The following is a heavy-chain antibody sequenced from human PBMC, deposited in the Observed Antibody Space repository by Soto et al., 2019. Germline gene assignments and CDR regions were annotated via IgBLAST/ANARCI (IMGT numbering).Heavy chain of an antibody. CDR3: AKDGGSKQWLVLGNAFDI. J-gene: IGHJ3*02. Sequence: QVQLVESGGGVVQPGRSLRLSCAASGFTFSSYGMHWVRQAPGKGLEWVAVISYDGSNKYYADSVKGRFTISRDNSKNTLYLQMNSLRAEDTAVYYCAKDGGSKQWLVLGNAFDIWGQGTMVTVSS. CDR1: GFTFSSYG. CDR2: ISYDGSNK. V-gene: IGHV3-30*18. D-gene: IGHD6-19*01.